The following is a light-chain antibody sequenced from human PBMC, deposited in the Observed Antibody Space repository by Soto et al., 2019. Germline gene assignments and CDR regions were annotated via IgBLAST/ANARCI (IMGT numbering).Light chain of an antibody. V-gene: IGLV1-51*01. CDR2: DNG. J-gene: IGLJ7*01. CDR3: GTWDISLSHVV. CDR1: SSNIGKNY. Sequence: QSVLTQPPSVSAAPGQTVTISCSGSSSNIGKNYVSWYQQLPGTAPKLLIYDNGVRPSGIPDRFSGSKSGTSATLGITGLQTGDEADYYCGTWDISLSHVVFGGGTQLTVL.